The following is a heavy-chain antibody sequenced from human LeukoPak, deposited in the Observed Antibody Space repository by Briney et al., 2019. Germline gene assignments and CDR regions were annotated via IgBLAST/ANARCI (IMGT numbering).Heavy chain of an antibody. V-gene: IGHV3-9*01. D-gene: IGHD3-22*01. CDR2: ISWNSGSI. Sequence: PGGSLRLSCAASGFTFDDYAMQWVRQAPGKGLEWVSGISWNSGSIGYADSVKGRFTISRDNAKNSLYLQMNSLRAEDTALYYCAKEYYYDSSGYSGPFDYWGQGTLVTVSS. J-gene: IGHJ4*02. CDR3: AKEYYYDSSGYSGPFDY. CDR1: GFTFDDYA.